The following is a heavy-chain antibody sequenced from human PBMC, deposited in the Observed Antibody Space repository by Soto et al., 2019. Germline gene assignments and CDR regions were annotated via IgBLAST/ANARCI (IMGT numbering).Heavy chain of an antibody. J-gene: IGHJ6*02. V-gene: IGHV3-48*03. CDR3: AGSDGGEWLVRGLGIDV. D-gene: IGHD6-19*01. CDR2: ISISGSNI. Sequence: PGGSLRLSCAASGFTFSSYEMNWVRQAPGKGLEWVSYISISGSNIYYADSVKGRFTISRDNAKNSLYLQMNSLRAEDTAVYYCAGSDGGEWLVRGLGIDVWGQGTTVTVSS. CDR1: GFTFSSYE.